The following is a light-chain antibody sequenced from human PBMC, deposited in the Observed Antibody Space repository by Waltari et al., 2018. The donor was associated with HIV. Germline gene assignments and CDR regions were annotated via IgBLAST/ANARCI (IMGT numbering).Light chain of an antibody. J-gene: IGKJ2*01. CDR2: GAS. CDR3: QQYDDWPPFT. Sequence: DIVMTQSPAILSVSPGESVTLSCRASQSVRTSLAWYQQKPGQAPRLLIYGASTRATGIPARFSCCGSGTEFTLTISSLQSEDSAVYHCQQYDDWPPFTFGQGTKLEIK. V-gene: IGKV3-15*01. CDR1: QSVRTS.